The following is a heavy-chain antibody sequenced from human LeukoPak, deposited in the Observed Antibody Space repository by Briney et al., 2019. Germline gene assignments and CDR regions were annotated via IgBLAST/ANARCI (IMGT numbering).Heavy chain of an antibody. D-gene: IGHD3-10*01. V-gene: IGHV3-7*01. Sequence: PGGSLRLPCAASGFTFSSYWMSWVRQAPGKGLEWVANIKQDGSEKYYVDSVKGRFTISRDNAKNSLYLQMNSLRAEDTAVYYCARDLWFGELSVFDYWGQGTLVTVSS. CDR3: ARDLWFGELSVFDY. CDR2: IKQDGSEK. J-gene: IGHJ4*02. CDR1: GFTFSSYW.